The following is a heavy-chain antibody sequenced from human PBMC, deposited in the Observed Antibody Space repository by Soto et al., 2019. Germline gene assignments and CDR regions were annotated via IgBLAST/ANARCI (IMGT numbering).Heavy chain of an antibody. V-gene: IGHV2-5*02. D-gene: IGHD6-13*01. CDR2: IYWDDDK. CDR3: AHRQSSRGPLDFDY. CDR1: GFSLSTSGVG. J-gene: IGHJ4*02. Sequence: QITLKESGPTLVKPTQTLTLTCTFSGFSLSTSGVGVGWFRQPPGKALEWLALIYWDDDKRYSPSLKSRLTITKDTSKNQVVLTMTNMDPVDTATYYCAHRQSSRGPLDFDYWGQGTLVTVSS.